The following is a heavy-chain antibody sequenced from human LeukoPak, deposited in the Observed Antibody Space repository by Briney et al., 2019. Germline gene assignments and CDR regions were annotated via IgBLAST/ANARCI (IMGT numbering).Heavy chain of an antibody. D-gene: IGHD3-22*01. Sequence: PGGSLRLSCSTSGFTFSSYAMHWVRQAPGKGLEYVSAISSNGATTYYADSMKGRFTISRENPKNTLYLQMSSLRSEDTVVYFCVKGSEAFCDSKSDYWGQGTLVTVSS. CDR2: ISSNGATT. CDR1: GFTFSSYA. J-gene: IGHJ4*02. CDR3: VKGSEAFCDSKSDY. V-gene: IGHV3-64D*09.